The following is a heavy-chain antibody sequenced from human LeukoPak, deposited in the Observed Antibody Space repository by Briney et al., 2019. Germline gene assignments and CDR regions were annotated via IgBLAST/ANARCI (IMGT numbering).Heavy chain of an antibody. CDR3: AKDRHAPGRYCSSTICFPFDL. Sequence: NPGGSLRLSCAASGFTFSSYAMHWVRQAPGKGLEWVSGISGSGSSTYYADSVKGRFTISRDNSKSTLYLQMNSLRAEDTAVYYCAKDRHAPGRYCSSTICFPFDLWGQGTLVTVSS. CDR2: ISGSGSST. J-gene: IGHJ5*02. D-gene: IGHD2-2*01. V-gene: IGHV3-23*01. CDR1: GFTFSSYA.